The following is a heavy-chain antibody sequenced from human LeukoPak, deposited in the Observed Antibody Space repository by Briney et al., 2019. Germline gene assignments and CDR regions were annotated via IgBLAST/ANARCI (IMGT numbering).Heavy chain of an antibody. V-gene: IGHV1-8*01. CDR1: GYTFTSYD. D-gene: IGHD1-1*01. CDR2: MNPNSGNT. J-gene: IGHJ4*02. Sequence: ASVKVSCKASGYTFTSYDINWVRQATGQGLEWMGWMNPNSGNTGYAQKFQGRVTMTRNTSISTAYMELSSLRSDDTAVYYCARSGDWNDLGRFDYWGQGTLVTVSS. CDR3: ARSGDWNDLGRFDY.